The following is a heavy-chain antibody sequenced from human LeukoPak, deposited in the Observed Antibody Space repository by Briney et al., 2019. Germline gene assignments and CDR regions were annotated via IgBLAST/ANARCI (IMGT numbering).Heavy chain of an antibody. CDR3: ARGYSSGTRGYFDY. V-gene: IGHV3-20*04. CDR1: GFALDDYG. D-gene: IGHD6-19*01. J-gene: IGHJ4*02. Sequence: GGSLGLSWAASGFALDDYGMTWFGQPPGKGLDGVLGINWNGGSTGYADSVEGRFTISRDNAKNSLYLQMNSLRAEDTALYYCARGYSSGTRGYFDYWGQGTLVTVSS. CDR2: INWNGGST.